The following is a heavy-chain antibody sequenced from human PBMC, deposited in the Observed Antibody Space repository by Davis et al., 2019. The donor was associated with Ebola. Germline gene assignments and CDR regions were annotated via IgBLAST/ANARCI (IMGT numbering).Heavy chain of an antibody. J-gene: IGHJ6*02. CDR1: GGTFSSYA. Sequence: SVKVSCKASGGTFSSYAISWVRQAPGQGLEWMGRIIPILGIANYAQKFQGRVTITADKSTSTAYMELSSLRSEDTAVYYCARGGQLVPTYYYYGMDVWGQGTTVTVSS. CDR3: ARGGQLVPTYYYYGMDV. CDR2: IIPILGIA. D-gene: IGHD6-6*01. V-gene: IGHV1-69*04.